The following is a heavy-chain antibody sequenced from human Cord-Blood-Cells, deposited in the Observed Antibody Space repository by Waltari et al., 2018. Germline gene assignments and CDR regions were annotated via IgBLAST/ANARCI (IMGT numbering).Heavy chain of an antibody. V-gene: IGHV3-21*01. CDR1: GFTFSSYS. J-gene: IGHJ3*02. CDR3: ARDRGIGGAFDI. CDR2: IISSSSYI. D-gene: IGHD3-16*01. Sequence: EVQLVESGGGLVKPGGSLRRSCAASGFTFSSYSMNWVRQAPGKGLGWVSSIISSSSYIYYADSVKGRFTISGDNAKNSLYLQMNSLRAEDTAVYYCARDRGIGGAFDIWGQGTMVTVSS.